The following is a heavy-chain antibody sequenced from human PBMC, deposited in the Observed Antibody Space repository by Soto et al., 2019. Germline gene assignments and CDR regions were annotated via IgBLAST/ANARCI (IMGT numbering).Heavy chain of an antibody. D-gene: IGHD1-26*01. V-gene: IGHV5-51*01. CDR2: IYPGDSDT. CDR1: GYTFTSYA. Sequence: KVSCKASGYTFTSYAMHWVRQMPGKGLEWMGIIYPGDSDTRYSPSFQGQVTISADKSISTAYLQWSSLKASDTAMYYCASLQGDYYYGMDVWGQGTTVTVSS. J-gene: IGHJ6*02. CDR3: ASLQGDYYYGMDV.